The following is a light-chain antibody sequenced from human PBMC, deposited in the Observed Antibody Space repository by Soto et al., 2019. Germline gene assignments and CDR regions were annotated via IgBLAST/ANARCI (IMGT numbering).Light chain of an antibody. CDR2: GAS. Sequence: EIVLTQSPGTLSLSPGERATLSCRASQSVSSTYLTWYLQKPGQAPRLLIYGASSRATGIPDRFSGSGSGTDFTLTISRLEPEDFAVYYCQQYGSSPLGTFGQGTKLEIK. CDR3: QQYGSSPLGT. J-gene: IGKJ2*01. CDR1: QSVSSTY. V-gene: IGKV3-20*01.